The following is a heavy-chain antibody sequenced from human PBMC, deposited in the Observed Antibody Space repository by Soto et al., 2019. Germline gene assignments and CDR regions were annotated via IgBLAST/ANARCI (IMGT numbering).Heavy chain of an antibody. V-gene: IGHV3-23*01. CDR2: ISGAGDIT. CDR1: GFTFSGYA. Sequence: EVQLLDSGGGLVQPGGSLRLSCAASGFTFSGYAMSWVRQAPGKGLEWVSSISGAGDITYYADSVKGRFSISRDNTKSTVYVHMNRLRAEDADIYECACHRDTSGGARGNYFDHWGQGSLVTVSS. D-gene: IGHD3-3*01. J-gene: IGHJ4*02. CDR3: ACHRDTSGGARGNYFDH.